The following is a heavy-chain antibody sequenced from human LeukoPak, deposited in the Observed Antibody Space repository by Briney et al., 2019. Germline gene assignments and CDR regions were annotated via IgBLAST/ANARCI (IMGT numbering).Heavy chain of an antibody. Sequence: GASVKVSCKASGYTFTNYSISWVRQAPGQGLEWMGWVSAYSGYTHYAQKIQGRVTVTTEASTSTAYMELRSLTSYDTAVYYCARDAVSTTTAGGIDYWGQGTLVTVSS. CDR2: VSAYSGYT. V-gene: IGHV1-18*01. CDR1: GYTFTNYS. D-gene: IGHD5/OR15-5a*01. J-gene: IGHJ4*02. CDR3: ARDAVSTTTAGGIDY.